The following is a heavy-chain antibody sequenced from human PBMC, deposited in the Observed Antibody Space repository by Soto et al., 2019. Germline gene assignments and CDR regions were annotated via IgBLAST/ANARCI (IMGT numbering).Heavy chain of an antibody. D-gene: IGHD2-8*02. V-gene: IGHV4-30-4*01. CDR3: ARDKITGLFDY. Sequence: SETLSLTCTVSGGSISSGDYYWSWIRQPPGKGLERIGYIYHSGSTYYNPSLKSRVTKSVDTSKNHFSLKLTSVTAADTAVYYCARDKITGLFDYWGQGTLVTVSS. J-gene: IGHJ4*02. CDR2: IYHSGST. CDR1: GGSISSGDYY.